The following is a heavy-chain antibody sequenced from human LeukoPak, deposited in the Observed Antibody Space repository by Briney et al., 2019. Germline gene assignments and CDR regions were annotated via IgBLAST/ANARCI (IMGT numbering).Heavy chain of an antibody. D-gene: IGHD3-3*02. Sequence: GGSLRLSCAASGLTFSSYAMHWVRQAPGKGLEWVAVISYDGSNKYYADSVKGRFTISRDNSKNTLYLQMNSLRAEDTAVYYCARDQDPVLGRDAFDIWGQGTMVTVSS. V-gene: IGHV3-30-3*01. CDR3: ARDQDPVLGRDAFDI. CDR2: ISYDGSNK. CDR1: GLTFSSYA. J-gene: IGHJ3*02.